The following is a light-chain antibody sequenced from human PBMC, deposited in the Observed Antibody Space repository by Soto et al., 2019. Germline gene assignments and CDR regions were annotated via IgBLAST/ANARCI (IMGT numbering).Light chain of an antibody. CDR3: QQSGSSSWT. Sequence: VMSQSAAALSVSPGERATLSCRASQSVSNRYLAWYQQKPGQAPRLLIYGASSRATGIPDRFSGSGSGTDFTLTISRLEPEDFAVYYCQQSGSSSWTFGQGTKVDIK. CDR1: QSVSNRY. V-gene: IGKV3-20*01. J-gene: IGKJ1*01. CDR2: GAS.